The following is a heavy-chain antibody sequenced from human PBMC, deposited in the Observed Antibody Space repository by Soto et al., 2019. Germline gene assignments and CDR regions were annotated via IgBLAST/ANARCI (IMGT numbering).Heavy chain of an antibody. CDR3: ARDMSGGTYNYYYGMDV. D-gene: IGHD1-26*01. CDR2: ISYDGSNI. J-gene: IGHJ6*02. Sequence: GGSLRLSCVASGFTFSDYNMNWVRQAPGKGLEWVAVISYDGSNIYYADSVKGRFTISRDNSKNTLYLQMNSLRADDTAVYYCARDMSGGTYNYYYGMDVWGQGTTVTVSS. V-gene: IGHV3-30*03. CDR1: GFTFSDYN.